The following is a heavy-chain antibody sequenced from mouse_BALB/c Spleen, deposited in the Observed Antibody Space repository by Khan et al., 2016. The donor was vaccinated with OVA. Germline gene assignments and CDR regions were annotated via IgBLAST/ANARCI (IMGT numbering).Heavy chain of an antibody. CDR2: ISPGSGDT. CDR1: GYTFIDYY. J-gene: IGHJ3*01. CDR3: ARRNYFGYTFAY. D-gene: IGHD1-2*01. Sequence: QVRLQQSGAELARPGASVKLSCTASGYTFIDYYINWVQQRTGQGLEWIGEISPGSGDTYYNERFMGKAPLTADKSSSTSYMQLSSLTSEASSVYFCARRNYFGYTFAYWGQGTLVTVAA. V-gene: IGHV1-77*01.